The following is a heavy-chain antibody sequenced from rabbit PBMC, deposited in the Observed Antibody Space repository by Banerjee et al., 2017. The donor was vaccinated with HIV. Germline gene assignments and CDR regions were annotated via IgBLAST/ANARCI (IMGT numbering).Heavy chain of an antibody. CDR2: IDVSSGNT. CDR3: AREYGGDVGNAYATRLDL. D-gene: IGHD6-1*01. CDR1: GLDFSSRYW. Sequence: QSLEESGGDLVKPGASLTLTCTASGLDFSSRYWICWVRQAPGKGLEWIACIDVSSGNTVYASWAKGRFTISKTSWTTVTLQMTSLTAADTATYFCAREYGGDVGNAYATRLDLWGPGTLVTVS. J-gene: IGHJ3*01. V-gene: IGHV1S40*01.